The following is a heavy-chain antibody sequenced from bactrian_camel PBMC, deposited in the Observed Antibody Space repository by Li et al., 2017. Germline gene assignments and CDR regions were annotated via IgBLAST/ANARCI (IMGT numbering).Heavy chain of an antibody. Sequence: HVQLVESGGGSVQAGGSLRLSCVASTYTYSTTCMGWFRQAPGKEREGVAVIDGSTWYDDSVKGRFTISQDSGKNMLYLQMNSLKPEDSAMYTCAADVLCSKVAIGSAKYRGQGTQVTVS. D-gene: IGHD3*01. J-gene: IGHJ4*01. CDR1: TYTYSTTC. CDR2: IDGST. CDR3: AADVLCSKVAIGSAKY. V-gene: IGHV3S53*01.